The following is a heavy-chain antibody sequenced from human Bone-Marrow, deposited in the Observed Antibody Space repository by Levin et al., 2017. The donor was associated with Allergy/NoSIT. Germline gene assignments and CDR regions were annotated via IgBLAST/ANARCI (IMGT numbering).Heavy chain of an antibody. CDR3: TTIGGNSGALDY. CDR1: GFIFSHAW. V-gene: IGHV3-15*01. J-gene: IGHJ4*02. CDR2: IKRKTDGGTT. D-gene: IGHD4-23*01. Sequence: GESLKISCAASGFIFSHAWMSWVRQAPGKGLEWVGRIKRKTDGGTTDYAAPVKGRFTISRDDSQNTLYLQLNSLKTEDTALYYCTTIGGNSGALDYWGQGTLVTVSS.